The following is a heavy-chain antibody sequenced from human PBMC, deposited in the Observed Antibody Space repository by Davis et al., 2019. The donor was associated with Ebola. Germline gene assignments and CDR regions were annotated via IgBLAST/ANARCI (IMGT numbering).Heavy chain of an antibody. D-gene: IGHD6-13*01. V-gene: IGHV4-30-4*01. CDR2: IDYRGSA. Sequence: PSETLSLTCTVSGGSISNPNYFWSWLRQTPGKGLEWIGYIDYRGSAYNSPSLKSRLSLSVDTSKNQFSLDLTSVTAADTAVYYCAREVIAAVYTDGFDIWGQGTMVTVSS. J-gene: IGHJ3*02. CDR3: AREVIAAVYTDGFDI. CDR1: GGSISNPNYF.